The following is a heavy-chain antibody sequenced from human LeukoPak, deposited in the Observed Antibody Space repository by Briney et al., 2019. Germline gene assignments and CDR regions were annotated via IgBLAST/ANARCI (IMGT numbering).Heavy chain of an antibody. CDR2: ISSSSSYI. V-gene: IGHV3-21*01. CDR1: GFTFSSYS. D-gene: IGHD3-10*01. Sequence: GGSLRLSCAASGFTFSSYSMNWVRQAPGKGLEWVSSISSSSSYIYYADSVKGRFTISRDNAKNSLYLQMNSLRAEDTAVYYCARDRSGWYFDLWGRGTLVTVSS. CDR3: ARDRSGWYFDL. J-gene: IGHJ2*01.